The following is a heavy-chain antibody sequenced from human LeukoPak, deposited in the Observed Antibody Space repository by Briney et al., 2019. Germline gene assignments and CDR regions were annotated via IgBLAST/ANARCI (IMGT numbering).Heavy chain of an antibody. D-gene: IGHD3-16*02. CDR2: ISGSGGST. V-gene: IGHV3-23*01. Sequence: GGSLRLSCAASGFTFSSYAMSWVRQAPGKGLEWVSAISGSGGSTYYAGSVKGRFTISRDNSKNTLYLQMNSLRAEDTAVYSWAGSPGGGELSPMVPFDCWGQGTLVTVSS. CDR1: GFTFSSYA. J-gene: IGHJ4*02. CDR3: AGSPGGGELSPMVPFDC.